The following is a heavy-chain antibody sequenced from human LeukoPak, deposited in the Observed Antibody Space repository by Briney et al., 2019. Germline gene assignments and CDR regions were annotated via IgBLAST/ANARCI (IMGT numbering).Heavy chain of an antibody. D-gene: IGHD4-17*01. CDR2: ISGSGGSP. J-gene: IGHJ4*02. CDR3: AKDLTTVNRGYYFDY. Sequence: PGGSLRLSCAASGFTFSSYAMSWVRQAPGKGLEWVSAISGSGGSPYYADSVKGRFTISRDNSKNTLYLQMNSLRAEDTAVYYCAKDLTTVNRGYYFDYWGQGTLVTVSS. V-gene: IGHV3-23*01. CDR1: GFTFSSYA.